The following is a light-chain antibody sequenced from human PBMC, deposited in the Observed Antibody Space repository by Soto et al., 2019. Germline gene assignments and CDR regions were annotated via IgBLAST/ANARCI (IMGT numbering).Light chain of an antibody. J-gene: IGKJ1*01. CDR2: GAS. Sequence: EIVLTQSPGTLSLSPGERATLSCRASQSVSSSYLAWYQQKPGQAPRLLIYGASSRATGIPDRFSGSGSGTDFTLTIIRLEPEDFAVYYCQQYGSSRTFGQGTKVDI. V-gene: IGKV3-20*01. CDR1: QSVSSSY. CDR3: QQYGSSRT.